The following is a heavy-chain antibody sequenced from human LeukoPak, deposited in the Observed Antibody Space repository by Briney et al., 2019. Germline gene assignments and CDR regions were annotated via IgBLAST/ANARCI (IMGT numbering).Heavy chain of an antibody. Sequence: PGGSLRLSCAASGFTFSSYWMSWVRQAPGKGLEWVANINQDGSEKYYVDSVKGRFTISRDNAKNSLYLQMNSLRAEDTAVYYCARDLVQWLVTTDAFDIWGQGTMVTVSS. J-gene: IGHJ3*02. V-gene: IGHV3-7*04. D-gene: IGHD6-19*01. CDR3: ARDLVQWLVTTDAFDI. CDR2: INQDGSEK. CDR1: GFTFSSYW.